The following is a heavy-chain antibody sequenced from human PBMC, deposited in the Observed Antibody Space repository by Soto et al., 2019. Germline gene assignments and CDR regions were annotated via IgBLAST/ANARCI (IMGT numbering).Heavy chain of an antibody. CDR2: IFNSGTT. J-gene: IGHJ4*02. D-gene: IGHD1-26*01. Sequence: SETLSLTCSVSGASTVSHYHWTWIRQPPGKGLEWMGYIFNSGTTFYNPSLTSRLSISMDTSGNHFSLELRSVTAADTAVYYCALALGPTTGLDYWGQGTLVTVSS. V-gene: IGHV4-31*02. CDR3: ALALGPTTGLDY. CDR1: GASTVSHYH.